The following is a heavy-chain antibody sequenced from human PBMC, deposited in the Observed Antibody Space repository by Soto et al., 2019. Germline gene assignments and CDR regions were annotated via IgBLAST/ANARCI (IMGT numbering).Heavy chain of an antibody. Sequence: ASVKVSCKASGYTFTNYGFSWVRQAPGQGLEWMGWISGYNGNTNYAERLQGRVSMTTDTSTSTAYMELKSLRYDDTAVYYCAREGQLGYWGQGTPVTVSS. J-gene: IGHJ4*02. CDR3: AREGQLGY. D-gene: IGHD6-6*01. CDR2: ISGYNGNT. V-gene: IGHV1-18*01. CDR1: GYTFTNYG.